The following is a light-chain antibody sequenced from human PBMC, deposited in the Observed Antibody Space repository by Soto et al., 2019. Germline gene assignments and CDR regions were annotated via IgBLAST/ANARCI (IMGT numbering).Light chain of an antibody. CDR1: SSDVGAYNY. J-gene: IGLJ2*01. CDR2: DVS. CDR3: CSNAGSYSWV. Sequence: QSVLTQPRSVSGSPGQSVTISCTGTSSDVGAYNYVSWYQQHPGKVPKLLIFDVSSRPSGVPDRFSGSKSGNTASLTISGLQAEDAADYYCCSNAGSYSWVFGGGTKLTVL. V-gene: IGLV2-11*01.